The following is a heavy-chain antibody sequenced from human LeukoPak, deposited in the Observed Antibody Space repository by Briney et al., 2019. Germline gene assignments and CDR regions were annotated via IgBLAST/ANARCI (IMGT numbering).Heavy chain of an antibody. V-gene: IGHV1-18*01. Sequence: GASVKVSCKASGYTFTSYGISWVRQAPGQGLEWMGWISAYNGNTNYAQKLQGRVTMTTDTSTSTAYMELRSLRSDDTAVYYCARGLVPAAICWWSDLWGQGTLVTVSS. CDR1: GYTFTSYG. CDR2: ISAYNGNT. J-gene: IGHJ5*02. D-gene: IGHD2-2*02. CDR3: ARGLVPAAICWWSDL.